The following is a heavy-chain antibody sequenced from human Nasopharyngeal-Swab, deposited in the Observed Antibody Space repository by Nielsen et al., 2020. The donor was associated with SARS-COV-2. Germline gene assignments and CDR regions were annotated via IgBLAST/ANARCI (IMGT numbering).Heavy chain of an antibody. Sequence: GGSLRLSCSASGFTFSSYAMHWVRQAPGKGLEYVSAISSNGGSTYYADSVKGRFTISRDNSKNTLYLQMSSLRAEDTAVYYCARDPITMVQGGLNWFDPWGQGTLVTVSS. D-gene: IGHD3-10*01. V-gene: IGHV3-64D*06. CDR2: ISSNGGST. CDR3: ARDPITMVQGGLNWFDP. CDR1: GFTFSSYA. J-gene: IGHJ5*02.